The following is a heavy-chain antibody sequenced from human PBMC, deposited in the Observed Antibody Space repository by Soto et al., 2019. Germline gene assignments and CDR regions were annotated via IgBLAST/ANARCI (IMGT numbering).Heavy chain of an antibody. V-gene: IGHV1-69*19. Sequence: QVQLVQSGPEMKKPGSAVTVSCKASGGTFNTYAMNWVRQVPGQGLEWMGGIFPMFDVPRYAQKFQGRVTITLDESSTTAYMDLSSLRFDDTAVYYCARSVGSGGVIGGFDYWGQGTLVSV. CDR1: GGTFNTYA. D-gene: IGHD3-16*02. J-gene: IGHJ4*02. CDR2: IFPMFDVP. CDR3: ARSVGSGGVIGGFDY.